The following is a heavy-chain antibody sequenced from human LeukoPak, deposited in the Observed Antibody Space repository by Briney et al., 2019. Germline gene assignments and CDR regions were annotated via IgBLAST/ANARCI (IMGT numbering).Heavy chain of an antibody. CDR2: VNLQGST. CDR1: AGFITQTYY. Sequence: SETLSLTCDVSAGFITQTYYWSWVRQPPGKGLEWIGEVNLQGSTNYNRSLMRRVAISVDTSANHASLQLISVLTADAAAYYCEREGGPYRALDYWGQGTLVTVSS. J-gene: IGHJ4*02. V-gene: IGHV4-4*02. CDR3: EREGGPYRALDY.